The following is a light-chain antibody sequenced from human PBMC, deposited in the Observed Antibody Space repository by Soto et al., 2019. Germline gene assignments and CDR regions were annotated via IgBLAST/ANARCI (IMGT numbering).Light chain of an antibody. CDR3: AAWDDSLNVVV. CDR2: TTN. V-gene: IGLV1-44*01. CDR1: RFNIGKNT. J-gene: IGLJ2*01. Sequence: QSVLTQPPSASGTPGQTVTISCSGSRFNIGKNTLSWYQQLPGTAPQLLISTTNHRPSGVRDRFSASKSGTSASLAISGLQSDDEADHYCAAWDDSLNVVVFGGGTKLTVL.